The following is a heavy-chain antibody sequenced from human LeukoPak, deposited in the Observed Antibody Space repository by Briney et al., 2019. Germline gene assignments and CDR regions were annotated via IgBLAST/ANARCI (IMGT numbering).Heavy chain of an antibody. CDR1: GFTFSSYG. D-gene: IGHD3-3*01. CDR2: IRYDGSNK. CDR3: AKGGYYDFWSGYYLGDY. J-gene: IGHJ4*02. Sequence: PGGSLRLSCAASGFTFSSYGMHWVRQAPGKGLEWVAFIRYDGSNKCYADSVKGRFTISRDNSKNTLYLQMNSLRAEDTAVYYCAKGGYYDFWSGYYLGDYWGQGTLVTVSS. V-gene: IGHV3-30*02.